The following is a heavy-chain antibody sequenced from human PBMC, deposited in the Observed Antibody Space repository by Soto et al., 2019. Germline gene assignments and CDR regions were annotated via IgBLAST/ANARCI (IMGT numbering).Heavy chain of an antibody. Sequence: PGGSLRLSFAASGSTFSNAWMNWVRQAPGKGLEWVGRIKSKTDGGTTDYAAPVKGRFTISRDDSKNTLYLQMNSLKTEDTAVYYCTTDHWTVVVAATPIYYYYGMDVWGQGTTVTVSS. V-gene: IGHV3-15*07. CDR3: TTDHWTVVVAATPIYYYYGMDV. J-gene: IGHJ6*02. CDR2: IKSKTDGGTT. CDR1: GSTFSNAW. D-gene: IGHD2-15*01.